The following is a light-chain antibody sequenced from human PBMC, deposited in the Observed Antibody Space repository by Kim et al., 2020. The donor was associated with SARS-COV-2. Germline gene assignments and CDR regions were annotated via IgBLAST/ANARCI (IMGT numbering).Light chain of an antibody. CDR2: GNN. CDR3: TSRDSDDNVV. V-gene: IGLV3-19*01. CDR1: SLRSYY. Sequence: VAVGQTGRITWQGDSLRSYYATWYQQKPGQAPIVVIYGNNNPPAGIAHRSSGSSSGKAASLTTPANEAGDEDDYYSTSRDSDDNVVFGGGTQLTVL. J-gene: IGLJ2*01.